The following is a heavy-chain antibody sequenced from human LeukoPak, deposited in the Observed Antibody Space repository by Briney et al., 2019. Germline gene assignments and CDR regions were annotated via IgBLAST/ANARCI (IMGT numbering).Heavy chain of an antibody. J-gene: IGHJ5*02. Sequence: SETLSLTCAVSGGSISSSNWWSWVRQPPGKGLEWIGEIYHSGSTNYNPSLKSRVTISVDKSKNQFSLKLSSVTAADTAVYYCARESFYYGSGTLASWGQGTLVTVSS. CDR3: ARESFYYGSGTLAS. V-gene: IGHV4-4*02. D-gene: IGHD3-10*01. CDR2: IYHSGST. CDR1: GGSISSSNW.